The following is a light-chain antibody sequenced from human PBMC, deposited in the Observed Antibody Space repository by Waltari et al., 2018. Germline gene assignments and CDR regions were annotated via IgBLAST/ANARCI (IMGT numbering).Light chain of an antibody. J-gene: IGLJ2*01. Sequence: QSVLTQPPSASGTPGQRVTIYCSGSSSNIGSNYVYWYQKLPGTAPKLLIYSNNPRPSGVPDRFSGSKSDTSASLAISGLRSEDEADYYCAAWDDSLSGPVFGGGTKLTVL. CDR1: SSNIGSNY. V-gene: IGLV1-47*01. CDR3: AAWDDSLSGPV. CDR2: SNN.